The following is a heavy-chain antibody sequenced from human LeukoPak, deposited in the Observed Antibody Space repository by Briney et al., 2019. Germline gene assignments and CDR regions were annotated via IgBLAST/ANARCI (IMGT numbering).Heavy chain of an antibody. CDR3: ARWLADYYMDV. J-gene: IGHJ6*03. CDR2: ISSSSSTI. Sequence: GGSLRLSCAASGFAFSNAWMSWVRQAPGKGLEWVSYISSSSSTIYYADSVKGRFTISRDNAKNSLYLQMNSLRAEDTAVYYCARWLADYYMDVWGKGTTVTVSS. CDR1: GFAFSNAW. D-gene: IGHD6-19*01. V-gene: IGHV3-48*01.